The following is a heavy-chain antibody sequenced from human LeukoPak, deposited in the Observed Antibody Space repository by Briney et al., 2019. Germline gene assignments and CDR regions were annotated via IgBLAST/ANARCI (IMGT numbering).Heavy chain of an antibody. CDR1: GFTFSRYA. CDR2: ISSNGGST. CDR3: VKDGSGSYYTYYFDY. D-gene: IGHD3-10*01. V-gene: IGHV3-64D*06. J-gene: IGHJ4*02. Sequence: GGSLSLFCSPSGFTFSRYAMHWVRQAPGKGLEYVSAISSNGGSTYYADSVKGRFTISRDNSKNTLYLQMSSLRAEDTAVYYCVKDGSGSYYTYYFDYWGQGTLVTVSS.